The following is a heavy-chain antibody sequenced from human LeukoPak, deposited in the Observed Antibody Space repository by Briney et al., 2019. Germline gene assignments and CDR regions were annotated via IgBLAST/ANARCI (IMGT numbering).Heavy chain of an antibody. CDR3: ARGTSGSYVWI. CDR1: GGSISSYY. D-gene: IGHD1-26*01. J-gene: IGHJ2*01. CDR2: IYYSGST. V-gene: IGHV4-59*01. Sequence: SETLSLTCTVSGGSISSYYWSWIRQPPGKGLEWIGYIYYSGSTNYNPSLKSRVTISVDTSKNQFSLKLSSVTAADTTVYYCARGTSGSYVWIWGRGTLVTVSS.